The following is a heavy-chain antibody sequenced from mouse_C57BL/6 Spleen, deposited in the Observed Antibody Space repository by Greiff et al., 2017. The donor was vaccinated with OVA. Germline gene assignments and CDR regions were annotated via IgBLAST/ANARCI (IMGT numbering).Heavy chain of an antibody. D-gene: IGHD1-1*01. CDR2: IRNKANGYTT. CDR1: GFTFTDYY. Sequence: EVQVVESGGGLVQPGGSLSLSCAASGFTFTDYYMSWVRQPPGKALEWLGFIRNKANGYTTEYSASVKGRFTISRDNSQSILYLQMNALRAEDSATYYCARFYYYGPYYFDYWGQGTTLTVSS. CDR3: ARFYYYGPYYFDY. V-gene: IGHV7-3*01. J-gene: IGHJ2*01.